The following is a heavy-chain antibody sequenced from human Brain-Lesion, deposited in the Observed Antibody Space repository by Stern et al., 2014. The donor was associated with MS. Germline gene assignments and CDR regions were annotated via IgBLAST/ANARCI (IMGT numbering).Heavy chain of an antibody. J-gene: IGHJ4*02. D-gene: IGHD1-26*01. Sequence: QVQLVQSGAEVKKPGASVKVSCKVSGYTLTELSMHWVRQAPRKGLEWMGGFDSEDGATIYAPKFQGRVTMTEDTSTDTAYMELSSLRSEDTAVYYCATLSPGAGGNYYRHFDYWGQGTLVTVSS. CDR1: GYTLTELS. CDR3: ATLSPGAGGNYYRHFDY. CDR2: FDSEDGAT. V-gene: IGHV1-24*01.